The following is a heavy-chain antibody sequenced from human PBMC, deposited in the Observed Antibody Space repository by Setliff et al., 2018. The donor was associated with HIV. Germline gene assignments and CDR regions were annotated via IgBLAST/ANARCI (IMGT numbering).Heavy chain of an antibody. Sequence: SETLSLTCTVSGVSISNYYWSWIRQPPGKGLEWIGYMYYSGNTNYNPSLKSRVTISVDTSKSQFSLKLNSATAADTAVYYCARVLYDSGGFFTTAGPLSLDLWGRGTLVTVS. CDR1: GVSISNYY. D-gene: IGHD3-22*01. J-gene: IGHJ2*01. CDR3: ARVLYDSGGFFTTAGPLSLDL. V-gene: IGHV4-59*01. CDR2: MYYSGNT.